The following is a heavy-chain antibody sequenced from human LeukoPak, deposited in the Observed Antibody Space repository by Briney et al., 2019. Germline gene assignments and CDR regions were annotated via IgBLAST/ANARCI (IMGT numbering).Heavy chain of an antibody. J-gene: IGHJ5*02. Sequence: GGSLRLSCAASGFTFSNYWMSWVRQAPGKGLEWVAHINKDGSEIYYVDSVKGRFTISRDNAKSSLSLQMNSLRAEDTAVYYCAKDIAARPGYNWFDPWGQGTLVTVSS. D-gene: IGHD6-6*01. CDR3: AKDIAARPGYNWFDP. CDR2: INKDGSEI. V-gene: IGHV3-7*03. CDR1: GFTFSNYW.